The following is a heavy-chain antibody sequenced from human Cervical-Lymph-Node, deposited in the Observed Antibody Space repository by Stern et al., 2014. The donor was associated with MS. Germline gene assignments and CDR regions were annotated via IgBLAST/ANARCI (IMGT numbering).Heavy chain of an antibody. J-gene: IGHJ6*02. CDR3: AREGPDYGDYDGYYGMDV. V-gene: IGHV4-59*01. Sequence: QLQLQESGPGLVKPSETLSLTCTVSGGSISSYYWSWIRQPPGKGLEWIGYIYYSGSTNYNPSLKSRVTISVDTSKNQFSLKLSSVTAADTAVYYCAREGPDYGDYDGYYGMDVWGQGTTVTVSS. CDR1: GGSISSYY. D-gene: IGHD4-17*01. CDR2: IYYSGST.